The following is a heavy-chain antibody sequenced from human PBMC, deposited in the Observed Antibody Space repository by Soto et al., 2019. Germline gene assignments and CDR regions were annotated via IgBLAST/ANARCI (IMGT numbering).Heavy chain of an antibody. CDR2: ISGSGGST. CDR1: GFTFSSYA. J-gene: IGHJ3*02. V-gene: IGHV3-23*01. CDR3: AKDRMEQWLFAFDI. Sequence: GGSLRLSCAASGFTFSSYAMSWVHQAPGQGLEWVSAISGSGGSTYYADSVKGRFTISRDNSKNTLYLQMNSLRAEDTAVYYCAKDRMEQWLFAFDIWGQGTMVTVSS. D-gene: IGHD6-19*01.